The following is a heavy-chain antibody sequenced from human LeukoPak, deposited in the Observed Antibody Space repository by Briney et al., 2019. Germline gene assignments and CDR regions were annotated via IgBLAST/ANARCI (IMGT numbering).Heavy chain of an antibody. J-gene: IGHJ4*02. D-gene: IGHD3-22*01. CDR1: GGSISSSGYY. Sequence: PSQTLSLTCTVSGGSISSSGYYWGWIRQPPGKGLEWIGSIYYSGSTYYNPSLKSRVTISVDTSKNQFSLKLSSVTAADTAVYYCARYMSYVGSLPPHYHYDSSGYGDYWGQGTLVTVSS. CDR3: ARYMSYVGSLPPHYHYDSSGYGDY. V-gene: IGHV4-39*07. CDR2: IYYSGST.